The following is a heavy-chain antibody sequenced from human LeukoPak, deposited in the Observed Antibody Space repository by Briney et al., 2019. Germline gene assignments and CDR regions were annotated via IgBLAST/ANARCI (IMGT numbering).Heavy chain of an antibody. CDR1: GYSISSGYY. D-gene: IGHD1-26*01. CDR2: IYHSGST. CDR3: ARDKSKGGATYLAGWFDP. V-gene: IGHV4-38-2*02. J-gene: IGHJ5*02. Sequence: SETLSLTCAVSGYSISSGYYWGWIRQPPGKGLEWIGSIYHSGSTYYNPSLKSRVTTSVDTSKNQFSLKLSSVTAADTAVYYCARDKSKGGATYLAGWFDPWGQGTLVTVSS.